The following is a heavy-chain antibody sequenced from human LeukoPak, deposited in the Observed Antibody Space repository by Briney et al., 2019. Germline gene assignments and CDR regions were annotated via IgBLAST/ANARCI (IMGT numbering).Heavy chain of an antibody. Sequence: ASVKVSCKVSGYTLTELSMHWVRQAPGKGLEWMGGFDPEDGETIYAQKFQGRVTITADESTSTAYMELSSLRSEDTAVYYCAKLHDYGDYFFDYWGQGTLVTVSS. D-gene: IGHD4-17*01. CDR2: FDPEDGET. J-gene: IGHJ4*02. V-gene: IGHV1-24*01. CDR3: AKLHDYGDYFFDY. CDR1: GYTLTELS.